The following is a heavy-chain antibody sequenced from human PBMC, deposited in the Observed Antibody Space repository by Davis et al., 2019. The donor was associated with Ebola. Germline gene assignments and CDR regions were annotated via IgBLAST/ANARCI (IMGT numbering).Heavy chain of an antibody. D-gene: IGHD6-19*01. Sequence: GESLKTPCAASGFTFSSYGMHWVRQAPGKGLEWVSSISSSSSYTNYADSVKGRFTISIDNAKNSLYLQMNSLRAEYTAVYYCARVGGWPDYWGQGTLVTVSS. CDR3: ARVGGWPDY. V-gene: IGHV3-21*01. CDR2: ISSSSSYT. J-gene: IGHJ4*02. CDR1: GFTFSSYG.